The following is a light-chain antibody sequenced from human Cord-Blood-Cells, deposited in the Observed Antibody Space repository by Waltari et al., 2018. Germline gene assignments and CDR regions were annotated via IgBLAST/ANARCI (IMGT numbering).Light chain of an antibody. V-gene: IGKV3-20*01. Sequence: EIVLTQSPGTLSLSPGERATLSCRASQSVSSSYLAWYQQKPGQAPRLLIYGASSRATGIPDRFSGSGSVTGFTLTISRLEPEDLAVYYWQQYGSSPITFGQVTRLEIK. CDR3: QQYGSSPIT. CDR1: QSVSSSY. J-gene: IGKJ5*01. CDR2: GAS.